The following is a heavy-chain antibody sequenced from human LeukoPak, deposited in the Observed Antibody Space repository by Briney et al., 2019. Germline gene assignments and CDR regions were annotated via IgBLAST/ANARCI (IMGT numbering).Heavy chain of an antibody. CDR2: ITPIFGIA. V-gene: IGHV1-69*04. J-gene: IGHJ6*02. CDR3: AISRRSGYCSSTSCYTDYYYYGMDV. Sequence: SVKVSCKASGGTFSSYAISWVRQAPGQGLEWMGRITPIFGIANYAQKFQGGVTITADKSTSTAYMELSSLRSEDTAVYYCAISRRSGYCSSTSCYTDYYYYGMDVWGQGTTVTVSS. CDR1: GGTFSSYA. D-gene: IGHD2-2*02.